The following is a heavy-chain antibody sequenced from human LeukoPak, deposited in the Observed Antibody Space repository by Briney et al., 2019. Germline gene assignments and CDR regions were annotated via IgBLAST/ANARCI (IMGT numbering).Heavy chain of an antibody. V-gene: IGHV1-69*05. CDR3: ARVPRLVVTYDAFDI. D-gene: IGHD2-21*02. Sequence: SVKVSCKASGGTFSSYAISWVRQAPGQGLEWMGGIIPIFGTANYAQKSQGRVTITTDESTSTAYMELSSLRSEDTAVYYCARVPRLVVTYDAFDIWGQGTMVTVSS. CDR2: IIPIFGTA. J-gene: IGHJ3*02. CDR1: GGTFSSYA.